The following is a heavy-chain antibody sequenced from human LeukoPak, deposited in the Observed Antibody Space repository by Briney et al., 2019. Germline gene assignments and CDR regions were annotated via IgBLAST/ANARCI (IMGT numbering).Heavy chain of an antibody. Sequence: SETLSLTCTVSGGSISSYYWSWIRQPPGKGLEWIGYIYYSGSTNYNPSLKSRVTISVDTSKNQFSLKLSSVTAADTAVYYCARQGGGFWYFDLWARGTLVTVSS. J-gene: IGHJ2*01. CDR3: ARQGGGFWYFDL. V-gene: IGHV4-59*08. D-gene: IGHD6-25*01. CDR2: IYYSGST. CDR1: GGSISSYY.